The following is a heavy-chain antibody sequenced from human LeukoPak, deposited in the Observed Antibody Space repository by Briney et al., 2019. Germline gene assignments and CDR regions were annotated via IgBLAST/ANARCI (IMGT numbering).Heavy chain of an antibody. Sequence: SETLSLTCPVSGGSLSSGSYYWSWIRQPPRKGPEWIGRIYTSGSTNYNPSLKSRVTISVDTSKNQFSLKLSSVTAADTAVYYCARMRLQYYFDYWGQGTLVTVSS. D-gene: IGHD4-11*01. V-gene: IGHV4-61*02. CDR3: ARMRLQYYFDY. CDR1: GGSLSSGSYY. CDR2: IYTSGST. J-gene: IGHJ4*02.